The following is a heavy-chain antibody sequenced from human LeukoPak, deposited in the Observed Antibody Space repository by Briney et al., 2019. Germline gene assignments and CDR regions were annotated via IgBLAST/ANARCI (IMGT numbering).Heavy chain of an antibody. CDR2: INQSGST. Sequence: PSETLSLTCAVYDGSFSGYYWSWIRQPPGKGLEWIGEINQSGSTNYNPSLKSRVTISVDTSKNQFSLKLSSVTAADTAVYYCARAPPMITFGGVIVLRGFFDYWGQGTLVTVSS. V-gene: IGHV4-34*01. J-gene: IGHJ4*02. CDR3: ARAPPMITFGGVIVLRGFFDY. D-gene: IGHD3-16*02. CDR1: DGSFSGYY.